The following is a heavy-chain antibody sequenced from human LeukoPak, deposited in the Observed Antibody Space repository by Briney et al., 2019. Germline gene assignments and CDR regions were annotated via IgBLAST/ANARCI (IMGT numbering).Heavy chain of an antibody. D-gene: IGHD3-3*01. CDR1: VGTYRRYA. V-gene: IGHV1-69*13. CDR3: AASTTCGLVITFNRFD. CDR2: IIPNFVTA. Sequence: ASVKVSCKSSVGTYRRYAISWVRQAPAQGLEWMGGIIPNFVTANYGQKLKGRLTSTSDESTSTAYRGLSSLRSEDTSVYYCAASTTCGLVITFNRFD. J-gene: IGHJ5*02.